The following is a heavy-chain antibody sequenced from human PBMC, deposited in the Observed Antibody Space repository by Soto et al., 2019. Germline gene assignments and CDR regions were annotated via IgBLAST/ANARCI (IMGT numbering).Heavy chain of an antibody. CDR3: ARAVRVATNPRPHFDY. CDR1: GGSISSSSYY. V-gene: IGHV4-39*01. Sequence: SETLSLTCTVSGGSISSSSYYWGWIRQPPEKGLEWVGSIYYTGTTYYNPSLKSRVTTSVDTSKNQFSLKLSSVTAADTAVYYCARAVRVATNPRPHFDYWGQGTLVTVS. J-gene: IGHJ4*02. D-gene: IGHD5-12*01. CDR2: IYYTGTT.